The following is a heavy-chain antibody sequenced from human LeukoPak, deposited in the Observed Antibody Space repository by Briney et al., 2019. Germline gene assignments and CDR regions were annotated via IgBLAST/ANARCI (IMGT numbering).Heavy chain of an antibody. CDR2: ISAYNGNT. CDR3: ARFAVGYFDWLSTYRGAFDI. V-gene: IGHV1-18*01. D-gene: IGHD3-9*01. Sequence: ASVKVSCKASGYTFTSYGISWVRQAPGQGLEWMGRISAYNGNTNYAQRLQGRVTMTTDTSTSTAYMELRSLRSDDTAVYYCARFAVGYFDWLSTYRGAFDIWGQGTMVTVSS. J-gene: IGHJ3*02. CDR1: GYTFTSYG.